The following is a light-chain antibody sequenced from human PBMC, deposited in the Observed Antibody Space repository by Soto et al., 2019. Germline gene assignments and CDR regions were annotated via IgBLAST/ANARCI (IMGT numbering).Light chain of an antibody. CDR1: SSDVGNYNL. Sequence: QSVLTQPASVSGSPGQSITISCTGTSSDVGNYNLVSWYQQHPGKAPKLMVYEGSKRPSGVSNRFSGSKSGNTASLTISGLQAEDEADYYCCSYAGSSTGVVFGGGTQLTVL. J-gene: IGLJ2*01. CDR3: CSYAGSSTGVV. CDR2: EGS. V-gene: IGLV2-23*01.